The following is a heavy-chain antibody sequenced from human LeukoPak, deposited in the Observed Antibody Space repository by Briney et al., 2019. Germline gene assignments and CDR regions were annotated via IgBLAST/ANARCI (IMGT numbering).Heavy chain of an antibody. CDR1: GFTFGNYW. CDR3: AREYYSDSSGSDY. CDR2: IKNDGGAT. V-gene: IGHV3-7*05. J-gene: IGHJ4*02. D-gene: IGHD3-22*01. Sequence: PGGSLRLSCVASGFTFGNYWMNWVRQAPGKGLEWVANIKNDGGATYYLDSVKGRFTISRDNAKNSLYLQMNSLRAEDTAVYYCAREYYSDSSGSDYWGQGTLVTVSS.